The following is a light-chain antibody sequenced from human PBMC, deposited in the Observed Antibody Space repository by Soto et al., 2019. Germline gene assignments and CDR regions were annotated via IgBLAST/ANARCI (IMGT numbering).Light chain of an antibody. V-gene: IGKV3-15*01. CDR1: QSRRSN. CDR3: QQNRQWPPWR. J-gene: IGKJ1*01. Sequence: EIVMTQSPATLSVSPGETATLSCWARQSRRSNLSWYQHKPGHAPRLLIYGASTRVTGTPARFNGSWSGTEFPLTISRLQSEDFAAYYCQQNRQWPPWRLGPGTKVEIK. CDR2: GAS.